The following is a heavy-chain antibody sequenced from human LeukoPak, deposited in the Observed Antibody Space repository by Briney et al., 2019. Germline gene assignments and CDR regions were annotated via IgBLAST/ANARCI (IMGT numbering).Heavy chain of an antibody. V-gene: IGHV4-4*02. CDR3: AGDAYNSGSAFDY. CDR1: GGSISSSNW. J-gene: IGHJ4*02. D-gene: IGHD5-24*01. Sequence: SGTLSLTCAVSGGSISSSNWWTWVRQPPGKGLEWIGQIFHSGTTNYNPSLQSRVTISVDKSKNQFSLKLTSVTAADTAVYYCAGDAYNSGSAFDYWGQGTLVTVSS. CDR2: IFHSGTT.